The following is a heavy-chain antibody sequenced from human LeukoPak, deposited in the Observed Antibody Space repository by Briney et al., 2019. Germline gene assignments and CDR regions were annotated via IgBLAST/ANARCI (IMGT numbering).Heavy chain of an antibody. D-gene: IGHD1-26*01. CDR3: AKGPYSGFS. J-gene: IGHJ5*02. V-gene: IGHV3-23*01. CDR1: GFTFSRFA. CDR2: ISSSGNT. Sequence: GGSLRLSCAASGFTFSRFAMSWVRQAPGKGLEWASSISSSGNTNYADSVKGRFTISRDNSKNTLYLQMNSLRAEDTAIYYCAKGPYSGFSWGQGTLVTVSS.